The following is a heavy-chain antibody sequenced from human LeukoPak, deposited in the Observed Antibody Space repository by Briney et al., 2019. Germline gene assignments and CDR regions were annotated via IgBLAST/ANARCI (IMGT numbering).Heavy chain of an antibody. J-gene: IGHJ4*02. CDR2: ISFDGSIQ. D-gene: IGHD1-14*01. V-gene: IGHV3-30*18. CDR1: GFTFSSYG. CDR3: AEDQGITFSAYFDS. Sequence: GGSLRLSCAASGFTFSSYGMHWVRQAPGKGLEWVAAISFDGSIQYYADSVEGRFTISRDNSKHTLYLQMNSLRAEDTSVYYCAEDQGITFSAYFDSWGQGTLVTVSS.